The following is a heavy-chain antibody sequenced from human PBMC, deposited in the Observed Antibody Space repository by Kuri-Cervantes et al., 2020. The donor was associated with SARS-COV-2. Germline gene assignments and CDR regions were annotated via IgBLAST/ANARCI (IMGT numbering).Heavy chain of an antibody. CDR2: IGSYGVTT. Sequence: GEFLKISCTASGIIFSDYYMTWIRQAPGKGLEWVSGIGSYGVTTYYADSVKGRFTISRDNSKNTLSLQMNSLRAEDTAVYYCAKEGGHNEIDYWGQGTLVTVSS. J-gene: IGHJ4*02. D-gene: IGHD5-24*01. V-gene: IGHV3-23*01. CDR1: GIIFSDYY. CDR3: AKEGGHNEIDY.